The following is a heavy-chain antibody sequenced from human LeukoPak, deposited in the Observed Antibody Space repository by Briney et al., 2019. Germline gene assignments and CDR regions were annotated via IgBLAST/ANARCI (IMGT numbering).Heavy chain of an antibody. J-gene: IGHJ5*02. D-gene: IGHD6-13*01. CDR3: AEAGYSSRGRWFDP. CDR1: GGSISSGGYY. V-gene: IGHV4-30-2*01. CDR2: IYHSGST. Sequence: SETLSLTCTVSGGSISSGGYYWSWIRQPPGKGLEWIGYIYHSGSTYYNPSLKSRVTISVDRSKNQFPLKLSSVTAADTAVYYCAEAGYSSRGRWFDPWGQGTLVTVSS.